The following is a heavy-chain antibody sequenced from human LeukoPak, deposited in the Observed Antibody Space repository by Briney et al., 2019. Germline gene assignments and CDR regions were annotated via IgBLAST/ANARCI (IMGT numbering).Heavy chain of an antibody. D-gene: IGHD6-13*01. Sequence: GGSLRLSCAASGFTFSSYWMHWVRQAPGKGLVWVSRINSDGSSTSYADSVRGRFSISRDNAKNTLYLQMNSLRAEDTAVYYCATTGYSSRNYWGQGTLVTVSS. CDR2: INSDGSST. CDR3: ATTGYSSRNY. CDR1: GFTFSSYW. J-gene: IGHJ4*02. V-gene: IGHV3-74*01.